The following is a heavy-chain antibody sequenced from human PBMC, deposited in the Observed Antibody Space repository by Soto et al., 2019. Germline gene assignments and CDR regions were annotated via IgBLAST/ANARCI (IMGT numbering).Heavy chain of an antibody. D-gene: IGHD2-2*02. CDR2: ISGSVVST. V-gene: IGHV3-23*01. Sequence: SGGSLRLSCAASGLTFSTDAMSWFRQAPGKGLERVSAISGSVVSTYNADPVKGRSTISIDNSKDTLYLQMNSLRAEDTAVPYCARSLGYCSSTSCYIWLDYWGQGTLVTVSS. CDR3: ARSLGYCSSTSCYIWLDY. CDR1: GLTFSTDA. J-gene: IGHJ4*02.